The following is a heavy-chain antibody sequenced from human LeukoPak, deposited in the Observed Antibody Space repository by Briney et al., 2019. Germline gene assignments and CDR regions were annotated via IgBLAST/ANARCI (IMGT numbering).Heavy chain of an antibody. V-gene: IGHV1-18*01. Sequence: ASVKVSCKASGYTFTSYGISWVRQAPGQGLEWMGWISAYYGNTNYAQKLQGRVTMTTDTSTSTAYMELRSLRSDDTAVYYCARVDALAGTATIFGVAYTNYGMDVWGQGTTVTVSS. CDR1: GYTFTSYG. CDR2: ISAYYGNT. D-gene: IGHD3-3*01. CDR3: ARVDALAGTATIFGVAYTNYGMDV. J-gene: IGHJ6*02.